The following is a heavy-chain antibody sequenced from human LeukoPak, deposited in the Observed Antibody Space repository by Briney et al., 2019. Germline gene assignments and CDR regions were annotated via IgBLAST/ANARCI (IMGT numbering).Heavy chain of an antibody. CDR1: GGSISSYY. Sequence: SETLSLTCTVSGGSISSYYWSWIRQPPGKGLEWIGYIYYSGNTNYNPSLKSRVTISVDTSKNQFSLKLSSVTAADTAVYYCARDSYYDFWSGCDNWGQGTLVTVSS. CDR2: IYYSGNT. V-gene: IGHV4-59*01. CDR3: ARDSYYDFWSGCDN. J-gene: IGHJ4*02. D-gene: IGHD3-3*01.